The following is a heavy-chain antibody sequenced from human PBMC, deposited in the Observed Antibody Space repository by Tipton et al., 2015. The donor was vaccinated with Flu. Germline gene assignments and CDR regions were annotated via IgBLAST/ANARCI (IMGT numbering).Heavy chain of an antibody. CDR2: IKQDESEI. V-gene: IGHV3-7*03. J-gene: IGHJ6*03. Sequence: SLRLSCAASGFSFSSYWMHWIRQAPGKGLEWVANIKQDESEIYYVDSVKGRFTISRDNAKSSLYLQMNSLRVEDTAVYYCGRAMGVWGKGTTVTVSS. CDR1: GFSFSSYW. CDR3: GRAMGV.